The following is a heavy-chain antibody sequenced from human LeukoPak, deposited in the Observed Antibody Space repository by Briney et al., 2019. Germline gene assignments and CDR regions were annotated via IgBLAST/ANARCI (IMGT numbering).Heavy chain of an antibody. D-gene: IGHD2-2*02. CDR1: GGTFSSYA. CDR2: IIPIFGTA. V-gene: IGHV1-69*13. J-gene: IGHJ6*02. CDR3: ASVPPPRGYTYYYYGMDV. Sequence: ASVKVSCKASGGTFSSYAISWVRQAPGQGLEWMGGIIPIFGTANYAQKFQGRVTITADESTSTAYMELSSLRSEDTAVYYCASVPPPRGYTYYYYGMDVWGQGTTVTVSS.